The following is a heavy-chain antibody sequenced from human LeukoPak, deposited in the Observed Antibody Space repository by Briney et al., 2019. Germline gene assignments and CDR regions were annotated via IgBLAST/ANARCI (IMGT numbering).Heavy chain of an antibody. D-gene: IGHD2-2*02. V-gene: IGHV3-30*19. CDR2: ISYDGSNK. CDR1: GFTFSSYG. CDR3: ARAGCSSTSCYRGAYYMDV. J-gene: IGHJ6*03. Sequence: GGSLRLSSAASGFTFSSYGMHWVRQAPGKGLEWVAVISYDGSNKYYADSVKGRFTISRDNSKNTLYLQMNSLRAEDTAVYYCARAGCSSTSCYRGAYYMDVWGKGTTVTVSS.